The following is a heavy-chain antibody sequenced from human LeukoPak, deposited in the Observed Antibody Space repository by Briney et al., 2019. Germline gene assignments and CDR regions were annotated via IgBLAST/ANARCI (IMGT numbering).Heavy chain of an antibody. V-gene: IGHV3-9*01. CDR1: GFTFDDYA. CDR3: AKQVAVWGSYRSRKKYYFDY. Sequence: GGSLRLSCAASGFTFDDYAMHWVRQAPGKGLEWVSGISWNSGSIGYADSVKGRFTISRDNAKNSLYLQMNSLRAEDTAVYYCAKQVAVWGSYRSRKKYYFDYWGQGTLVTVSS. D-gene: IGHD3-16*02. J-gene: IGHJ4*02. CDR2: ISWNSGSI.